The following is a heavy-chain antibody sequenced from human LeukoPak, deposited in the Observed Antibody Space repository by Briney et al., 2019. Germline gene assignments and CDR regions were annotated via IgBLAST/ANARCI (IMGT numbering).Heavy chain of an antibody. D-gene: IGHD6-13*01. CDR2: IYYSGST. J-gene: IGHJ4*02. CDR1: GDSISSSSYY. V-gene: IGHV4-39*01. CDR3: ARHSSSGYYFDY. Sequence: PWETLSLTCTVSGDSISSSSYYWGWIRQPPGKGLEWIGSIYYSGSTYYNPSLKSRVTISVDTSKNQFSLKLSSVTAADTVVYYCARHSSSGYYFDYWGQGTLVTVSS.